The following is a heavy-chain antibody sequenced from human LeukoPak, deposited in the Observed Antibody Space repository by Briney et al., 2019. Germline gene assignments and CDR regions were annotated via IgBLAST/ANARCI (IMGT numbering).Heavy chain of an antibody. Sequence: SETLSLTCTVSGGSISSGDYYWSWIRQPPGKGLEWIGYIYYSGSTYYNPSLKSRVTISVDTSKNQFSLKLSSVTAADTAVYYCARNQLWFGELDYFDYWGQGTLVIVSS. CDR1: GGSISSGDYY. CDR2: IYYSGST. V-gene: IGHV4-30-4*01. D-gene: IGHD3-10*01. J-gene: IGHJ4*02. CDR3: ARNQLWFGELDYFDY.